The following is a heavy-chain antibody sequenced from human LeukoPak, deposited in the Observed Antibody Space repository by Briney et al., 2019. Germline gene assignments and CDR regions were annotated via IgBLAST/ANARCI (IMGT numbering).Heavy chain of an antibody. D-gene: IGHD3-22*01. CDR1: GFTFSSYA. Sequence: GGSLRLSCAASGFTFSSYAMSWVRQAPGKGLEWVGRLKSKTDGGATDYAAPVKGRITISRDDSKNRLYLQMNSLKTEDTAVYYCTTANYYDGSVLEYWGQGTLVTVSS. J-gene: IGHJ4*02. CDR2: LKSKTDGGAT. V-gene: IGHV3-15*01. CDR3: TTANYYDGSVLEY.